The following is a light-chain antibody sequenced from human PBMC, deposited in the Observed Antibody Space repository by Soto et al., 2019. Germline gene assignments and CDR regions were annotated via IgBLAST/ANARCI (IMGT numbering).Light chain of an antibody. J-gene: IGLJ2*01. CDR2: DNY. Sequence: QSVLTQPPSVSAAPGQRVTISCSGSSSNIGSNYVSWYQQLPGTAPKLLIYDNYKRPSGIPDRFSDSTSGTSATLAIAGLQTGDEADYYCDSWDNSLSVVLFGGGTKVTVL. CDR1: SSNIGSNY. CDR3: DSWDNSLSVVL. V-gene: IGLV1-51*01.